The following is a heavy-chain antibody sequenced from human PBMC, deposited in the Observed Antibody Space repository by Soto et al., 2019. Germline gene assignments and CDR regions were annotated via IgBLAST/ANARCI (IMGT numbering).Heavy chain of an antibody. CDR1: GGSMRSYY. D-gene: IGHD2-2*01. V-gene: IGHV4-59*01. J-gene: IGHJ4*02. CDR3: AREYAFSSDY. CDR2: IHDSGIT. Sequence: SETLSLTCSVSGGSMRSYYWSWIRQPPGKGLEWIGYIHDSGITDYNPSLKSRATISIDTFRNQISLNLHSVTAADTAVYYCAREYAFSSDYWGQGTVVT.